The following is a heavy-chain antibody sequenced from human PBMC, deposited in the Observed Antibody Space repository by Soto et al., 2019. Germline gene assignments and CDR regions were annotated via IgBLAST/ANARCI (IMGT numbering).Heavy chain of an antibody. CDR1: GGSISTYY. CDR3: AIVLGLRGKNWYLDR. CDR2: INYSGST. D-gene: IGHD3-16*01. J-gene: IGHJ2*01. V-gene: IGHV4-59*12. Sequence: SETLSLTCTVSGGSISTYYWSWIRQPPGKGLEWIGYINYSGSTNYNPSLESRVTISLDTSKNQFSLKLSSVTAADTAVYYCAIVLGLRGKNWYLDRWGRGNLVTVSS.